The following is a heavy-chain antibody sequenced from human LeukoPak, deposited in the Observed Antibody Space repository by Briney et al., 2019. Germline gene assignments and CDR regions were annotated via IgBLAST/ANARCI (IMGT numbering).Heavy chain of an antibody. J-gene: IGHJ4*02. D-gene: IGHD3-10*01. CDR3: ARSLKIYGSGSYRDY. V-gene: IGHV4-34*01. Sequence: PSETLSLTCAVYGGSFSDYYWNWIRQTPGKGLEWIGEINHSGSTYYNPSLKSRVTISVDTSKNQFSLKLSSVTAADTAVYYCARSLKIYGSGSYRDYWGQGTLVTVSS. CDR1: GGSFSDYY. CDR2: INHSGST.